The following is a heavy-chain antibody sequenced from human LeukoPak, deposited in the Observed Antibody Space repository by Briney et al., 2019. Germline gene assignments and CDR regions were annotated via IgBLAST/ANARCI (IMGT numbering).Heavy chain of an antibody. J-gene: IGHJ5*02. CDR3: ARDMDFWSGYYKVWWFDP. Sequence: SEALSLTCTVSGGSISSYYWSWIRQPAGKGLEWIGRIYTSGSTNYNPSLKSRVTMSVDTSKNQFSLKLSSVTAADTAVYYCARDMDFWSGYYKVWWFDPWGQGTLVTVSS. CDR2: IYTSGST. D-gene: IGHD3-3*01. CDR1: GGSISSYY. V-gene: IGHV4-4*07.